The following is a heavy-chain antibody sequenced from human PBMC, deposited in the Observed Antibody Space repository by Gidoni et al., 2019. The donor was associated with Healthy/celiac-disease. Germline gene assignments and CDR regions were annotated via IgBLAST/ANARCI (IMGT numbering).Heavy chain of an antibody. Sequence: QVQLVESGGGVVQPGRSLRLSCAASGFTFSSYAMHWVRQAPGKGLEWVAVISYDGSNKYYADSVKGRFTISRDNSKNTLYLQMNSLRAEDTAVYYCARDSSSWYVSDWFDPWGQGTLVTVSS. J-gene: IGHJ5*02. V-gene: IGHV3-30-3*01. CDR1: GFTFSSYA. D-gene: IGHD6-13*01. CDR2: ISYDGSNK. CDR3: ARDSSSWYVSDWFDP.